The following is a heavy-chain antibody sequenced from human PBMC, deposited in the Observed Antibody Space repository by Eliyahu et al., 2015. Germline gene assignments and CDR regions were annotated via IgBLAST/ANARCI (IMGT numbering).Heavy chain of an antibody. V-gene: IGHV4-39*01. J-gene: IGHJ3*02. CDR3: ARPGYDYGDYFFFDI. CDR2: IYYSGST. D-gene: IGHD4-17*01. Sequence: QLQLQESGPGLVKPSETLSLTCTVSGGXIXSSSYXWGWIRXXPGKGLEWIGSIYYSGSTYYNPSLKSRVTISVDTSKNQFSLKLSSVTAADTAVYYCARPGYDYGDYFFFDIWGQGTMVTVSS. CDR1: GGXIXSSSYX.